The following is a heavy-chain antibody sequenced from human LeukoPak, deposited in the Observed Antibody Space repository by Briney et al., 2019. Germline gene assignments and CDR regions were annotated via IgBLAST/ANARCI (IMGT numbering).Heavy chain of an antibody. CDR1: GYTFTGYY. CDR2: INPNSGGT. V-gene: IGHV1-2*02. D-gene: IGHD6-19*01. CDR3: ARVPGDSSGWYALMVDY. Sequence: APVKVSCKASGYTFTGYYMHWVRQAPGQGLEWMGWINPNSGGTNYAQKFQGRVTMTRDTSISTAYMELSRLRSDDTAVYYCARVPGDSSGWYALMVDYWGQGTLVTVSS. J-gene: IGHJ4*02.